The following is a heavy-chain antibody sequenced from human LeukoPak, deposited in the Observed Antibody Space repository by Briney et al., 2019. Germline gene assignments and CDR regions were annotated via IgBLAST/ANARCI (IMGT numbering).Heavy chain of an antibody. D-gene: IGHD6-19*01. V-gene: IGHV3-23*01. CDR2: ISGSGDTS. J-gene: IGHJ4*02. CDR3: ARDVEQWLVRVYYFDY. CDR1: GLTFSSYA. Sequence: GGSLRLSCAASGLTFSSYAVSWVRQAPGKGLEWVSAISGSGDTSFYADSVKGRFTISRDNAKNSLYLQMNSLRAEDTAVYYCARDVEQWLVRVYYFDYWGQGTLVTVSS.